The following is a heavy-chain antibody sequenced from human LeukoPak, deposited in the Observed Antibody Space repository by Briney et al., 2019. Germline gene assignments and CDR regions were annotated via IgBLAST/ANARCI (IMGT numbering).Heavy chain of an antibody. D-gene: IGHD1-1*01. J-gene: IGHJ3*02. CDR1: GFTVSTNY. CDR3: ARENDGRDAFDI. V-gene: IGHV3-66*01. Sequence: QSGGSLRLSCAASGFTVSTNYMSWVRQAPGKGLEWVPVIYSGGSTYYADSAKGRITISRDNSKNTLYLQMNSLRAEDTAVYYCARENDGRDAFDIWGQGTMVTVSS. CDR2: IYSGGST.